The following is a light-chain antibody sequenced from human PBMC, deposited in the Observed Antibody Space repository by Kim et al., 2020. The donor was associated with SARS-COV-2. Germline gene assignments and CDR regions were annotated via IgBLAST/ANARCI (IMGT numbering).Light chain of an antibody. CDR1: SRYVGGYNY. CDR3: SSYTYSSTLYV. CDR2: DVS. J-gene: IGLJ1*01. Sequence: QSITISCTGTSRYVGGYNYVSWYQQHPGKAPKLMIYDVSDRPSGVSNRFSGSKSGNTASLTISGLQAEDEADYYCSSYTYSSTLYVFGTGTKVTVL. V-gene: IGLV2-14*03.